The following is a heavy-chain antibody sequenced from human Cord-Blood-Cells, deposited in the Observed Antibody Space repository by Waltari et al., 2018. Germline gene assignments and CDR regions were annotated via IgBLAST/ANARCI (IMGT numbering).Heavy chain of an antibody. CDR3: ATLAGIVY. Sequence: QLQLHESGPGRVKPSETLSLTCTCSGASLRSSSYYWGWIRQPPGKGLEWIGSIYYSGRTYYNPSLKSRVTISVDTSKNQFSLKLSSVTAADTAVYYCATLAGIVYWGQGTLVTVSS. V-gene: IGHV4-39*01. J-gene: IGHJ4*02. CDR2: IYYSGRT. CDR1: GASLRSSSYY.